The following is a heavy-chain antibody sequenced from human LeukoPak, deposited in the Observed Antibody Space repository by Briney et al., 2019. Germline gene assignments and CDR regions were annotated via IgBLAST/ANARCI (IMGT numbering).Heavy chain of an antibody. Sequence: PGGSLRLSCAASGFTFSSYAMHWVRQAPGKGLEWVAVISYDGSNKYYADSVKGRFTISRDNSKNTLYLQMNSLRAEDTAVYYCARDSWFGELLSNYFDYWGQGTLVTVSS. CDR1: GFTFSSYA. D-gene: IGHD3-10*01. CDR2: ISYDGSNK. J-gene: IGHJ4*02. CDR3: ARDSWFGELLSNYFDY. V-gene: IGHV3-30-3*01.